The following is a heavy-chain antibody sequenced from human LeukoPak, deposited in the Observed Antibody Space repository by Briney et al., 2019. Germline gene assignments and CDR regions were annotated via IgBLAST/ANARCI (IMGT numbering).Heavy chain of an antibody. V-gene: IGHV4-34*01. D-gene: IGHD3-22*01. CDR1: GGSFSGYY. J-gene: IGHJ6*03. CDR3: ARGRDYDSIPGYYYYYMDV. Sequence: SETLSLTCAVYGGSFSGYYWSWIRQPPGKGLEWIGEINHYETTNYNPSLKSRVTISVDTSKNQFSLKLTPVTAADTAVYYCARGRDYDSIPGYYYYYMDVWGKGTTVTVSS. CDR2: INHYETT.